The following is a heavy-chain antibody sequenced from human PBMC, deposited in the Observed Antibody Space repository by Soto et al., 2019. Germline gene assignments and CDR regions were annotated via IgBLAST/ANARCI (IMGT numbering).Heavy chain of an antibody. CDR1: GYTFTSYG. D-gene: IGHD4-17*01. J-gene: IGHJ6*02. V-gene: IGHV1-18*01. CDR2: ISAYNGNT. CDR3: AREGYYGDYAAYYYYYGMDV. Sequence: ASVKVSCKASGYTFTSYGISWVRQAPGQGLEWMGWISAYNGNTNYAQKLQGRVTMTTDTSTSTAYRELRSLRSDDTAVYYCAREGYYGDYAAYYYYYGMDVWGQGTTVTVSS.